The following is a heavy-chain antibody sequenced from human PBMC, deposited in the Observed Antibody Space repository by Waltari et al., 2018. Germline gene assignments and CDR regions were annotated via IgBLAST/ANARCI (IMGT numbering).Heavy chain of an antibody. Sequence: EVQLVGSGGGLVQPGGSLRLSCAASGFTFRSYTMNWVRQAPGKGLEWVSYISTSSSTIYYSDSVKGRFTISRDNAKNSLYLQMNSLRDEDTAVYYCAGNMRATFVWGQGTLVTVSS. CDR3: AGNMRATFV. V-gene: IGHV3-48*02. CDR1: GFTFRSYT. CDR2: ISTSSSTI. D-gene: IGHD1-26*01. J-gene: IGHJ4*02.